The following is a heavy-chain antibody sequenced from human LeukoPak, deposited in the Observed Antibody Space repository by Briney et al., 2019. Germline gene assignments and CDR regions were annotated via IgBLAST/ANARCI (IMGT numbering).Heavy chain of an antibody. CDR1: GGSMTNYF. CDR2: IYHSESA. CDR3: ARTYCSSTSCPDSFDP. J-gene: IGHJ5*02. Sequence: PSETLSLTCTVSGGSMTNYFWTWIRQPPGKGLECIGFIYHSESANYNPSLKSRVTISVDTSKNQFSLKLSSVTAADTAVYYCARTYCSSTSCPDSFDPWGRGTLVTVSS. V-gene: IGHV4-59*01. D-gene: IGHD2-2*01.